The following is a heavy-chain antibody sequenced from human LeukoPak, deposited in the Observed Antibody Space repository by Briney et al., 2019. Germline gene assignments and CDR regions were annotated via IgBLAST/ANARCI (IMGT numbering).Heavy chain of an antibody. J-gene: IGHJ4*02. CDR2: ISVSGVST. Sequence: GGSLRLSCAASGFSFITYDMSWVRQAPGKGLEWVSTISVSGVSTYYADSVKGRFTISRDNSKNTLFLQMHSLRAEDTAVYYCAKGSGKIDSWGQGTLV. D-gene: IGHD5-12*01. CDR3: AKGSGKIDS. CDR1: GFSFITYD. V-gene: IGHV3-23*01.